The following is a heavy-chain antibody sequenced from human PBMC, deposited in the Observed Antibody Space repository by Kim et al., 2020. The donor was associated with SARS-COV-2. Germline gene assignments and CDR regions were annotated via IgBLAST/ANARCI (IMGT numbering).Heavy chain of an antibody. V-gene: IGHV3-30*18. CDR3: AKEEGSGYSSGWTYYYYGMDV. D-gene: IGHD6-19*01. J-gene: IGHJ6*02. Sequence: GGSLRLSCAASGFTFSSYGMHWVRQAPGTGLEWVAVISYDGSNKYYADSVKGRFTISRDNSKNTLYLQMNSLRAEDTAVYYCAKEEGSGYSSGWTYYYYGMDVWGQGTTVTVSS. CDR2: ISYDGSNK. CDR1: GFTFSSYG.